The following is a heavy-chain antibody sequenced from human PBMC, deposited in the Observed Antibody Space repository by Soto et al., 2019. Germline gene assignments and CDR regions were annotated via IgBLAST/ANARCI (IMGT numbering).Heavy chain of an antibody. V-gene: IGHV3-30-3*01. CDR3: ARWEHLPPGGMDV. CDR1: GFTFSSYA. CDR2: ISYDGSNK. Sequence: PVGSLRLSCAASGFTFSSYAMHWVRQAPGKGLEWVAVISYDGSNKYYADSVKGRFTISRDNSKNTLYLQMNSLRAEDTAVYYCARWEHLPPGGMDVWGQGTTVNVSS. J-gene: IGHJ6*02. D-gene: IGHD1-26*01.